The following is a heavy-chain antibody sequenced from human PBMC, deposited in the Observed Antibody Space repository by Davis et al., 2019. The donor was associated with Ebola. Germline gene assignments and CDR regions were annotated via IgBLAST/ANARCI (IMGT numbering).Heavy chain of an antibody. CDR1: GFTFSSYS. J-gene: IGHJ6*02. Sequence: PGGSLRLSCAASGFTFSSYSMNWVRQAPGKGLEWVSSISSSSSYIYYADSVKGRFTISRDNSKNSLYLQMNSLRTEDTALYYCAKGVPYYDFWSGYYGMDVWGQGTTVTVSS. CDR3: AKGVPYYDFWSGYYGMDV. CDR2: ISSSSSYI. V-gene: IGHV3-21*04. D-gene: IGHD3-3*01.